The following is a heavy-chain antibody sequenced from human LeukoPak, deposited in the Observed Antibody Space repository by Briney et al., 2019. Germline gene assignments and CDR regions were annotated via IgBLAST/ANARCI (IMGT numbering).Heavy chain of an antibody. Sequence: GGSLRLSCATSGFSFSNAWMNWVRQAPGKGLEWVSIIYSGGSTYYADSVKGRFTISRDNSKNTLYLQMDSLRAEDTAVYYCARYFSGWSWGYWGQGTLVTVSS. D-gene: IGHD6-19*01. CDR3: ARYFSGWSWGY. CDR1: GFSFSNAW. CDR2: IYSGGST. J-gene: IGHJ4*02. V-gene: IGHV3-53*01.